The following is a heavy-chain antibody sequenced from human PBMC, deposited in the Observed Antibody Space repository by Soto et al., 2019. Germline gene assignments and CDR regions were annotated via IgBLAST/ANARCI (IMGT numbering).Heavy chain of an antibody. CDR3: ARSPRNDFWSGYPLDY. Sequence: ASEPLSLTCAVYGGSFRGYYWSWIRQPPGKGLEWIGEINHSGSTNYNPSLKSRVTISVDTSKNQFSLKLSSVTAADTAVYYCARSPRNDFWSGYPLDYWGQGTLVTVSS. CDR1: GGSFRGYY. D-gene: IGHD3-3*01. V-gene: IGHV4-34*01. CDR2: INHSGST. J-gene: IGHJ4*02.